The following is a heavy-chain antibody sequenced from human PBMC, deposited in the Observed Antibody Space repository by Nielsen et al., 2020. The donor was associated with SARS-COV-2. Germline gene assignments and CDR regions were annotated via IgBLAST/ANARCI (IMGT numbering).Heavy chain of an antibody. Sequence: GGSLRLSCAASGFTFSDYYMNWIRQTPEKGLEWISRISGTTGSRSQTDYADSVKGRFTISRDNAKNSLYLQMNSLRAEDTAVYYCARDCSTTSAGTGYWCGVDVWGQGTTVTVSS. CDR1: GFTFSDYY. CDR3: ARDCSTTSAGTGYWCGVDV. V-gene: IGHV3-11*06. D-gene: IGHD2-2*01. J-gene: IGHJ6*02. CDR2: ISGTTGSRSQT.